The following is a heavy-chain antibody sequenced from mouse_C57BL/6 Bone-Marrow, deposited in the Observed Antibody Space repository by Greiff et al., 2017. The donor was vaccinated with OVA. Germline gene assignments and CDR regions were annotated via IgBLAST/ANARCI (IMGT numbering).Heavy chain of an antibody. J-gene: IGHJ4*01. CDR1: GIDFSRYW. CDR2: INPDSSTI. V-gene: IGHV4-1*01. CDR3: ARPTGTMGFYYAMDY. Sequence: EVQLQQSGGGLVQPGGSLKLSCAASGIDFSRYWMSWVRRAPGKGLEWIGEINPDSSTINYAPSLKDKFIISRDNAKNTLYLQMSKVRSEDTALYYCARPTGTMGFYYAMDYWGQGTSVTVSS. D-gene: IGHD4-1*01.